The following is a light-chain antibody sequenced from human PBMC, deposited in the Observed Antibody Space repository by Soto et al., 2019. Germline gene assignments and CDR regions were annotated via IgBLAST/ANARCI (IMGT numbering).Light chain of an antibody. CDR3: QQYGSSPQT. Sequence: EIVLTQSPGTLSLSPGERATLSCRASQSVSSSYLAWYQQKPGQAPRLLIYGASSRATGIPDRFSGSGSGTDFHLTISRLEPEDFAVYYCQQYGSSPQTFGGGTKVEIK. CDR2: GAS. CDR1: QSVSSSY. J-gene: IGKJ4*02. V-gene: IGKV3-20*01.